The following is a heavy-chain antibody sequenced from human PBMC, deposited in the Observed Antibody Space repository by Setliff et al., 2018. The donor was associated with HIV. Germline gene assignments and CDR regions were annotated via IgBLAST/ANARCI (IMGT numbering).Heavy chain of an antibody. V-gene: IGHV1-2*02. CDR1: GYTFTGYY. Sequence: RASVKVSCKASGYTFTGYYMHWVRQAPGQGLEWMGWINPNSGGTNYAQKFQGRVTMTRDTSISTAYMELSRLRSDDTAVYYCARDRGGYGSGPGDAFDIWGQGTMVTVSS. CDR3: ARDRGGYGSGPGDAFDI. J-gene: IGHJ3*02. CDR2: INPNSGGT. D-gene: IGHD3-10*01.